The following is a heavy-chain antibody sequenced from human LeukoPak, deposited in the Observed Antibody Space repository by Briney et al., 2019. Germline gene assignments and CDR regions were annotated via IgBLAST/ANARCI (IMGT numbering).Heavy chain of an antibody. CDR1: GFTFSNAW. J-gene: IGHJ6*02. V-gene: IGHV3-15*07. Sequence: GGSLRLSCAASGFTFSNAWMNWVRQAPGKGLEWVGRIKSKTDGGTTDYAAPVKGRFTISRDDSKNTLYLQMNSLRAEDTAVYYCAKAPLYSSSSDYYGMDVWGQGTTVTVSS. CDR3: AKAPLYSSSSDYYGMDV. D-gene: IGHD6-6*01. CDR2: IKSKTDGGTT.